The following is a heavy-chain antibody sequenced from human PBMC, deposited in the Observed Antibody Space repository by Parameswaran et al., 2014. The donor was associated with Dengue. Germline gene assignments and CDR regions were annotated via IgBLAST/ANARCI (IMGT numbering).Heavy chain of an antibody. CDR3: ARFVVVRDPPSIRLWAAAGDAFDI. CDR2: IYTSGST. D-gene: IGHD2-2*01. Sequence: RWIRQPPGKGLEWIGRIYTSGSTNYNPSLKSRVTISVDTSKNQFSLKLSSVTAADTAVYYCARFVVVRDPPSIRLWAAAGDAFDIWGQGDNGH. J-gene: IGHJ3*02. V-gene: IGHV4-61*02.